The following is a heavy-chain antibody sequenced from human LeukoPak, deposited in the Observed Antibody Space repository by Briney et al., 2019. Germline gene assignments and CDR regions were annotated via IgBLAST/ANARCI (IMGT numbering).Heavy chain of an antibody. J-gene: IGHJ6*02. D-gene: IGHD6-19*01. CDR1: GYTFTSYY. V-gene: IGHV1-46*01. CDR2: INPSGDST. CDR3: ARVGYSSGWYSNYYGMDV. Sequence: ASVTVSCKASGYTFTSYYMHWVRQAPGQGLGWMGIINPSGDSTSYEQKFQGRVTMTRDTSTSTVYMELSSLRSEDTAVYYCARVGYSSGWYSNYYGMDVWGQGTTVTVSS.